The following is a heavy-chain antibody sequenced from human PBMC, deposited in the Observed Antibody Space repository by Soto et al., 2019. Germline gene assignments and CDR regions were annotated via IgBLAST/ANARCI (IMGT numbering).Heavy chain of an antibody. D-gene: IGHD6-6*01. CDR3: ARDHSTSAEYLDY. CDR1: GDSVSSSDAA. V-gene: IGHV6-1*01. CDR2: TFYRSKWYN. Sequence: SQTLSLTCAISGDSVSSSDAAWNWIRQSPSRVLEWLGRTFYRSKWYNDYALSVKSRITINPDTSKNQFSLQLNSVTPEDTAVYYCARDHSTSAEYLDYWGQGTLVTVSS. J-gene: IGHJ4*02.